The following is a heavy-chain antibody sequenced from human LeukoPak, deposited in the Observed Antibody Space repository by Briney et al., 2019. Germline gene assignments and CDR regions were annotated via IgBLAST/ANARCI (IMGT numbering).Heavy chain of an antibody. CDR2: IYYSGST. J-gene: IGHJ4*02. Sequence: SETLSLTCTVSGVSISVFYWACIRQPPGRGLEWFGYIYYSGSTNYNTSLKSRLTISVDTSKNQFSLKLSSVTAADTAVYYCARSPALYDTRGFDYWGQGTLVTVSS. CDR1: GVSISVFY. CDR3: ARSPALYDTRGFDY. D-gene: IGHD3-22*01. V-gene: IGHV4-59*08.